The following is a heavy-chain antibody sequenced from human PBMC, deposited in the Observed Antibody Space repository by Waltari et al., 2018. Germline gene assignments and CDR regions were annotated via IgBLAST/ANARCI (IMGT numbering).Heavy chain of an antibody. Sequence: QVTLKESGPVLVKPTETLTLTCTVSGFSLSNARMGVRWIRQPPGKALEWLAHIFSNDEKSYSTSLKSRLTISKDTSKSQVVLTMTNMDPVDTATYYCARIPGRAAGGAFPFDYWGQGTLVTVSS. D-gene: IGHD3-10*01. V-gene: IGHV2-26*01. CDR2: IFSNDEK. CDR1: GFSLSNARMG. J-gene: IGHJ4*02. CDR3: ARIPGRAAGGAFPFDY.